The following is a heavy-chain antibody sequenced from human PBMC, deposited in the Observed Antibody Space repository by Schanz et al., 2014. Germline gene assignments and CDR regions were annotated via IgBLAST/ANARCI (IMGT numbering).Heavy chain of an antibody. J-gene: IGHJ4*02. Sequence: VQLVESGGGLVQPGGSLRLSCAASGFTFSSYAMHWVRQAPGKGLEYVSTINSNGGSTYYADSVKGRFTISRDNSKNTLYVQMNSLRAEDTAVYYCAKSMYSTSWAFDFWGQGAQVTVSS. D-gene: IGHD2-2*01. CDR3: AKSMYSTSWAFDF. V-gene: IGHV3-64*04. CDR2: INSNGGST. CDR1: GFTFSSYA.